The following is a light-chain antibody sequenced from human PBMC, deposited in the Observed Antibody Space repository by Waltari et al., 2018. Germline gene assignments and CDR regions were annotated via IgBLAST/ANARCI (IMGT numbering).Light chain of an antibody. Sequence: EIVLTQSPGTLSLSPGARATPSCRASQSVGRSLAWYQQTPGQAPRLLIYGASNRAPGIPDRFSGSGSGTDFSLTISRLEPEDFGLYSCQHYVRLPATFGQGTKVEIK. CDR1: QSVGRS. V-gene: IGKV3-20*01. CDR2: GAS. J-gene: IGKJ1*01. CDR3: QHYVRLPAT.